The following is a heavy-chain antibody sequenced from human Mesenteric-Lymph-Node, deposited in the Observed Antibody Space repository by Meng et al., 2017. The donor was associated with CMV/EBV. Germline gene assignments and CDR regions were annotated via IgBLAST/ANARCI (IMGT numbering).Heavy chain of an antibody. J-gene: IGHJ4*02. V-gene: IGHV1-2*02. CDR1: GYTFSDYY. CDR3: ARESDWSYAY. CDR2: INPDSGGT. Sequence: ASVKVSCKTSGYTFSDYYIHWVRQAPGQGLEWMGWINPDSGGTNYAQKFQGRVAMTRDTSISTAYMELSRLRSDDTAIYFCARESDWSYAYWGQGTLVTVSS. D-gene: IGHD1-7*01.